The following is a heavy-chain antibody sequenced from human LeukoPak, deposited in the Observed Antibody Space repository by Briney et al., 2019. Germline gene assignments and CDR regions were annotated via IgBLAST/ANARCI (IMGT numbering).Heavy chain of an antibody. D-gene: IGHD3-10*01. V-gene: IGHV4-38-2*02. CDR1: GYSINIGYY. Sequence: SETLSLTCTVSGYSINIGYYWGWIRQPPGKGLEWIGSIYHSGSTYYNPSLKSRVTISVDTSKNQFSLKLSSVTAADTAVYYCARRRYYGSGSFVGKRGSSWFDPWGQGTLVTVSS. CDR3: ARRRYYGSGSFVGKRGSSWFDP. CDR2: IYHSGST. J-gene: IGHJ5*02.